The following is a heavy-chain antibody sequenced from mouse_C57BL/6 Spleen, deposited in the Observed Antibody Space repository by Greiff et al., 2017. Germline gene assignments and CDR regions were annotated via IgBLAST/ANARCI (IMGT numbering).Heavy chain of an antibody. CDR1: GYTFTDYY. D-gene: IGHD1-1*01. CDR3: ARYYYGSGGAMDY. J-gene: IGHJ4*01. V-gene: IGHV1-19*01. CDR2: INPYNGGT. Sequence: EVQRVESGPVLVKPGASVKMSCKASGYTFTDYYMNWVKQSHGKSLEWIGVINPYNGGTSYNKKFKGKATLTVDKSSSTAYMELNSLTSEDSAVYYCARYYYGSGGAMDYWGQGTSVTVSS.